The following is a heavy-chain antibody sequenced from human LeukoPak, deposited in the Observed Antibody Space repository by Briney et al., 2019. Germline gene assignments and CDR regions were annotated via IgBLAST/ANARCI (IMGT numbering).Heavy chain of an antibody. CDR2: MSYDASNK. Sequence: GGSLRLSCAASGFTFSTYTMNWVRQAPGKGLEWVAVMSYDASNKYYTDSVKGRFTISRDNSKNTLYLQMNSLRNEDTALYYCARERGYCTGGRCYSRGDFDSWGQGTLVTVSP. J-gene: IGHJ4*02. CDR3: ARERGYCTGGRCYSRGDFDS. V-gene: IGHV3-30-3*01. CDR1: GFTFSTYT. D-gene: IGHD2-15*01.